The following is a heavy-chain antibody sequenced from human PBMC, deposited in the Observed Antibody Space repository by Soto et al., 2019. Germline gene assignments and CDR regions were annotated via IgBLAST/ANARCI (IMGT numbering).Heavy chain of an antibody. CDR2: IYTSGST. CDR1: GGSISSYY. CDR3: ARGDFGVVTLYYYYGMDV. J-gene: IGHJ6*02. Sequence: SETLSLTCTVSGGSISSYYWSWIRQPAGKGLEWIGRIYTSGSTNYNPSLKSRVTMSVDTSKNQFSLKLSSVTAADTAVYYCARGDFGVVTLYYYYGMDVWGQGTTVTVSS. D-gene: IGHD3-3*01. V-gene: IGHV4-4*07.